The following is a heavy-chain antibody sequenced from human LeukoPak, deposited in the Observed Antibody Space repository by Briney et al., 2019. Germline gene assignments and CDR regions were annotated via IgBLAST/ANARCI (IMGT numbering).Heavy chain of an antibody. V-gene: IGHV1-18*04. CDR3: ARVSRPHIDY. CDR1: GYTFTSYG. CDR2: ISAYNGNT. Sequence: GSVKVSCKASGYTFTSYGISWVRQAPGQGLEWMGWISAYNGNTEYAQKLQGRVTMDTDTTTSTAYMELTSLRSDDTAVSDCARVSRPHIDYCGQGTLVTVSS. J-gene: IGHJ4*02.